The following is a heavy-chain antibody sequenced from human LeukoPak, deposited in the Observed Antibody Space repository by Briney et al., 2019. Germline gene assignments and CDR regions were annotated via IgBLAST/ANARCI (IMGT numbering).Heavy chain of an antibody. CDR2: IYHSGST. D-gene: IGHD2-21*02. V-gene: IGHV4-30-2*01. J-gene: IGHJ4*02. CDR1: GGSISSGGYY. CDR3: ARGGLMVTKGAFDY. Sequence: SETLSLTCTVSGGSISSGGYYWSWIRQPPGKGLEWIGYIYHSGSTYYNPSLKSRVTISVDRSKNQFSLKLSSVTAADTAVYYCARGGLMVTKGAFDYWGQGTLVTVSS.